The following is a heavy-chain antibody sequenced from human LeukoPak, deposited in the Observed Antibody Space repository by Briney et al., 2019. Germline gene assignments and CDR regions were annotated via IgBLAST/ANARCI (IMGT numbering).Heavy chain of an antibody. V-gene: IGHV1-18*01. CDR3: ARDGGYYGSGSYQY. D-gene: IGHD3-10*01. CDR1: GYTFTSYG. Sequence: ASVKVSCKASGYTFTSYGINWVRQAPGQGLEWMGWISAYNGNTNYAQKLQGRVTMTTDTSTSTGYMELRSLRSDDTAVYYCARDGGYYGSGSYQYWGQGTLVTVAS. CDR2: ISAYNGNT. J-gene: IGHJ4*02.